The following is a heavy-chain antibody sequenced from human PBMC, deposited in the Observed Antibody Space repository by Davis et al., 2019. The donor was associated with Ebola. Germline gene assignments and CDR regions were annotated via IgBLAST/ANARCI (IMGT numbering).Heavy chain of an antibody. V-gene: IGHV1-8*01. Sequence: ASVKVSCKASGYTFTSYDINWVRQATGQGLEWMGWMNPNSGNTGYAQKFQGRVTMTRNTSISTAYMELSSLRSEDTAVYYCARGGGGGAPRLAALYTVTAVFDPWGQGTLVTVSS. CDR1: GYTFTSYD. CDR3: ARGGGGGAPRLAALYTVTAVFDP. J-gene: IGHJ5*02. D-gene: IGHD4-17*01. CDR2: MNPNSGNT.